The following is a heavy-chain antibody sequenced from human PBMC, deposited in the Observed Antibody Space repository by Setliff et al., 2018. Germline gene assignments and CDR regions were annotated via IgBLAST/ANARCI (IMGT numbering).Heavy chain of an antibody. J-gene: IGHJ4*02. V-gene: IGHV5-51*01. CDR2: IYPSNSNI. CDR3: SRHRVGNSGYAIPILDF. CDR1: GYSFTDYW. Sequence: GESLKISCKASGYSFTDYWIAWVRQMPGKGLEWMGIIYPSNSNIKYSPSFEAQITFSVDKSITTAYLQWSSLKASDTAIYYCSRHRVGNSGYAIPILDFWGQGALVTVSS. D-gene: IGHD5-12*01.